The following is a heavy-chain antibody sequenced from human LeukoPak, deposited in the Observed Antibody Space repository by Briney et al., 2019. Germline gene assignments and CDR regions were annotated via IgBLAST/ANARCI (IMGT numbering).Heavy chain of an antibody. J-gene: IGHJ4*02. CDR2: IYYSGST. CDR1: GGSISSYY. CDR3: ARHYYGDYPNLYYFDY. V-gene: IGHV4-59*08. Sequence: PSETLSLTCTVSGGSISSYYWSWIRQPPGEGLEWIGYIYYSGSTNYNPSLKSRVTISVDTSKNQFSLKLSSVTAADTAVYYCARHYYGDYPNLYYFDYWGQGILVTVSS. D-gene: IGHD4-17*01.